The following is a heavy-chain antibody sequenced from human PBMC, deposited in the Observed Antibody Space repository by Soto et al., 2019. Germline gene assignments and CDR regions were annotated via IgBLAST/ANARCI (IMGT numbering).Heavy chain of an antibody. V-gene: IGHV3-30*18. CDR1: GFTFSSYG. D-gene: IGHD2-21*01. CDR3: AKARDVISDY. J-gene: IGHJ4*02. Sequence: PGGSLRLSCAASGFTFSSYGMHWVRQAPGKGLEWVAVISYDGSNKYYADSVKGRFTISRDNSKNALYLQMNGLRAEDTAVYFCAKARDVISDYWGQGTLVTVS. CDR2: ISYDGSNK.